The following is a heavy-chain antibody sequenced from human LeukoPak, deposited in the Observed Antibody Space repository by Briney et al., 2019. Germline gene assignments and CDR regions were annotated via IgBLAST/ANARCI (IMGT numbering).Heavy chain of an antibody. Sequence: ASVKVSCKVSGYTLTELSMHWVRRAPGKGLEWMGGFDPEDGETIYAQKFQGRVTMTEDTSTDTAYMELSSLRSEDTAVYYCATYLIAVAGTFDYWGQGTLVTVSS. CDR1: GYTLTELS. J-gene: IGHJ4*02. V-gene: IGHV1-24*01. D-gene: IGHD6-19*01. CDR3: ATYLIAVAGTFDY. CDR2: FDPEDGET.